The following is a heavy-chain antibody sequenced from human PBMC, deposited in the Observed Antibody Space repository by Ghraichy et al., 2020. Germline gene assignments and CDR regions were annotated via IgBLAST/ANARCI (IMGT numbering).Heavy chain of an antibody. CDR1: GGSISSGGYS. CDR2: IYHSGST. CDR3: ARTVRGMDDSRALDDAFDI. V-gene: IGHV4-30-2*01. D-gene: IGHD3-22*01. Sequence: SETLSLTCAVSGGSISSGGYSWSWIRQPPGKGLEWIGYIYHSGSTYYNPSLKSRVTISVDRSKNQFSLKLSSVTAADTAVYYCARTVRGMDDSRALDDAFDIWGQGTMVTVSS. J-gene: IGHJ3*02.